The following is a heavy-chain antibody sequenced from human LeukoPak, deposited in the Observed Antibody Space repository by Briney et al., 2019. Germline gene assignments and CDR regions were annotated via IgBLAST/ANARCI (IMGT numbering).Heavy chain of an antibody. CDR3: ARDSRDDSSGYYAYWYFDL. J-gene: IGHJ2*01. Sequence: SETLSLTCTVSGGSISSGSYYWSWIRQPAGKGLEWIGRIYTSGSTNYNPSLKSRVTISVDTSKNQFSLKLSSVTAADTAVYYCARDSRDDSSGYYAYWYFDLWGRGTLVTVSS. CDR2: IYTSGST. CDR1: GGSISSGSYY. D-gene: IGHD3-22*01. V-gene: IGHV4-61*02.